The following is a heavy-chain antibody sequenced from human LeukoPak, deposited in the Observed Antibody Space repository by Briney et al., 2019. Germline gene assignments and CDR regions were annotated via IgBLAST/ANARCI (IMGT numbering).Heavy chain of an antibody. V-gene: IGHV3-9*01. CDR2: ISWNSGSI. CDR1: GFTFDDYA. D-gene: IGHD6-13*01. Sequence: GGSLRLSCAASGFTFDDYAMHWVRHAPGKGLEWVSGISWNSGSIGYADSVKGRFTISRDNAKNSLYLQMNSLRAEDTALYYCAKDRSIAAGGYGSLLVDYWGQGTLVTVSS. CDR3: AKDRSIAAGGYGSLLVDY. J-gene: IGHJ4*02.